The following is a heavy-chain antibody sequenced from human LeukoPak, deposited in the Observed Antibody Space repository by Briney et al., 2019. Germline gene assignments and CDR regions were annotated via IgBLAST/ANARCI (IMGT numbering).Heavy chain of an antibody. CDR1: GFTFSSYG. J-gene: IGHJ4*02. D-gene: IGHD6-25*01. V-gene: IGHV3-33*01. CDR3: AREAEQRSLEYYFDY. CDR2: IWYDGSNK. Sequence: GGSLRLSCAASGFTFSSYGMHWVRQAPGKGLEWVAVIWYDGSNKYYADSVKGRFTISRDNSKNTLYLQINSLRAEDTAVYYWAREAEQRSLEYYFDYWGQGTLVTVSS.